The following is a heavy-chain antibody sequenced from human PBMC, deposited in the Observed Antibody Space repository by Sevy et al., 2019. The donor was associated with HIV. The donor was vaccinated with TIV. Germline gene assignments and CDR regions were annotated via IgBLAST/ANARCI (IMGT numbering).Heavy chain of an antibody. V-gene: IGHV3-15*01. Sequence: GGSLRLSCAASGFTFSNAWMSWVRQAPGKGLEWVGRIKSKTDGGTTDYAAPVKGRFTISRDDSKNTLYLQMNSLKTEDTAVYYCTTDLVFVVVVAATDAFDIWGQGTMVTVSS. CDR2: IKSKTDGGTT. CDR3: TTDLVFVVVVAATDAFDI. CDR1: GFTFSNAW. J-gene: IGHJ3*02. D-gene: IGHD2-15*01.